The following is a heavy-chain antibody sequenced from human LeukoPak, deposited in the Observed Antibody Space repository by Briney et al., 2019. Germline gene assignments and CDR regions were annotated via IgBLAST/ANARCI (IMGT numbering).Heavy chain of an antibody. CDR3: ARLELDYGGTFDY. CDR1: GGSISSSSYY. D-gene: IGHD4-17*01. J-gene: IGHJ4*02. Sequence: PSETLSLTCTVSGGSISSSSYYWGWIRQPPGKGLEWIGSIYYSGSTYYNPSLKSRVTISVDTSKNQFSLKLSSVTAADTAVYYCARLELDYGGTFDYWGQGTLVTVSS. CDR2: IYYSGST. V-gene: IGHV4-39*01.